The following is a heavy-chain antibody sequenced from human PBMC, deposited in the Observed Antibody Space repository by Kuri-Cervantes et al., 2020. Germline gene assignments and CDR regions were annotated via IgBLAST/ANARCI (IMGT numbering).Heavy chain of an antibody. CDR2: INPNSGGT. D-gene: IGHD3-10*01. CDR3: AREAPSWYGSGDWYFDL. Sequence: ASVKVSCKASGYTFTGYYMHWVRQAPGQGLEWMGWINPNSGGTNYAQKFQGRVTMTRDTSISTAYMELSRLRSDDTAVYYCAREAPSWYGSGDWYFDLWGRGTLVTDSS. J-gene: IGHJ2*01. V-gene: IGHV1-2*02. CDR1: GYTFTGYY.